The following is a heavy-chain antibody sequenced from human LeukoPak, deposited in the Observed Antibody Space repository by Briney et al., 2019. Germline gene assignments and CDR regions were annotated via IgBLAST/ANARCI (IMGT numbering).Heavy chain of an antibody. CDR2: IYYSGST. V-gene: IGHV4-39*07. CDR1: GGSISSSSYY. Sequence: SETLSLTCTVSGGSISSSSYYWGWIRQPPGKGLEWIGSIYYSGSTYYNPSLKSRVTISIDTSKNQFSLKLSSVTAADTAVYYCARGQYDSGSRYDIWGQGTMVTVSS. D-gene: IGHD3-10*01. J-gene: IGHJ3*02. CDR3: ARGQYDSGSRYDI.